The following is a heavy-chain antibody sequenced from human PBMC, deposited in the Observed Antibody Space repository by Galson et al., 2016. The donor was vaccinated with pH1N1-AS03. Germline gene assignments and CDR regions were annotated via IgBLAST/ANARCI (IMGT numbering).Heavy chain of an antibody. Sequence: SETLSLTCTVSGGYFRSSNYYWGWIRQAPRKGLEWIASIYHSGSTYHNPSLKSRVTIAVDTSKNQFSLKVSSVTAADTAVYFCARGGEEMLYESETMYNWFDPWGQGIQVTVSS. D-gene: IGHD2-8*01. CDR1: GGYFRSSNYY. J-gene: IGHJ5*02. CDR3: ARGGEEMLYESETMYNWFDP. CDR2: IYHSGST. V-gene: IGHV4-39*07.